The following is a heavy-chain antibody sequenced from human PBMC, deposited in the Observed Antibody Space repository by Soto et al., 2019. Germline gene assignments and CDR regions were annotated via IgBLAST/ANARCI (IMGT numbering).Heavy chain of an antibody. CDR1: GGSFSSYA. CDR3: ARAGPVSGNHAFDI. J-gene: IGHJ3*02. Sequence: QVQLVQSGAEVKKPGSSVKVSCKASGGSFSSYAISWVRQAPVQGLEWMGGIIPIFGAPTYAQKFQGRVTMIADKSTSNAYMELSSLRSEDTALYYCARAGPVSGNHAFDIWGQGTLVTVSS. CDR2: IIPIFGAP. V-gene: IGHV1-69*06. D-gene: IGHD6-19*01.